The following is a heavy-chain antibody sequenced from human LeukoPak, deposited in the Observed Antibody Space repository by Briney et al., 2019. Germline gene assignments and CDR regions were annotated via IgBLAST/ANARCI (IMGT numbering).Heavy chain of an antibody. J-gene: IGHJ6*03. CDR2: IYSGGST. CDR1: GFTVSSNY. Sequence: PGGSLRLSCAASGFTVSSNYMSWVRQAPGKGLEWVSVIYSGGSTYYADSVKGRFTISRDNSKNTLYLQMNSLRAEDTAVYYCARHIPKPTMVKRGSYYYMDFWGKGTTVTVSS. D-gene: IGHD4-23*01. V-gene: IGHV3-53*01. CDR3: ARHIPKPTMVKRGSYYYMDF.